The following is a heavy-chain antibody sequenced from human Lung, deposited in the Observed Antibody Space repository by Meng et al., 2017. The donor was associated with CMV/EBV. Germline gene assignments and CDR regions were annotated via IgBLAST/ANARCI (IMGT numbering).Heavy chain of an antibody. J-gene: IGHJ5*02. V-gene: IGHV3-7*01. CDR2: IRQDGSDK. CDR1: GFIFPAFS. Sequence: GEXXTISYAASGFIFPAFSMSWVRQAPGKGPEWVANIRQDGSDKYYVDSVKGRFTISRDNVRNSLFLHMNSLRAEDTAVYYCAREDSGSFTRYNWFDPWGHGTXVTVSS. CDR3: AREDSGSFTRYNWFDP. D-gene: IGHD1-26*01.